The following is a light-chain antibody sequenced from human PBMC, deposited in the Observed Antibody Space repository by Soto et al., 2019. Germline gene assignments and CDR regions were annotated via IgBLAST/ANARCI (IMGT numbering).Light chain of an antibody. J-gene: IGLJ1*01. CDR3: CSYAGSSTSLYV. V-gene: IGLV2-23*02. CDR1: SSDVGSYNL. Sequence: QSVLTQPASVSGSPGQSITISCTGTSSDVGSYNLVSWYQQHPGKAPKLMIYEVSMRPSGVSNRFSGSKSGNTASLTISGLQAEDEADYYCCSYAGSSTSLYVFGTGTKVTVL. CDR2: EVS.